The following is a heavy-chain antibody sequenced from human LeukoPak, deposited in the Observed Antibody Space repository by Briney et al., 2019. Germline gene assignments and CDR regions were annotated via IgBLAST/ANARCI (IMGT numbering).Heavy chain of an antibody. CDR1: GYSFTSYW. V-gene: IGHV5-51*01. CDR2: IFPGDSDT. D-gene: IGHD4-23*01. CDR3: ARGTTVVTIDY. J-gene: IGHJ4*02. Sequence: GASLKISCKGSGYSFTSYWIGWVRQLPGKGLEWMAFIFPGDSDTRYSPSFQGQVTISVDKSISTAYLQWSSLKASDTAMYYCARGTTVVTIDYWGQGTLVTVSS.